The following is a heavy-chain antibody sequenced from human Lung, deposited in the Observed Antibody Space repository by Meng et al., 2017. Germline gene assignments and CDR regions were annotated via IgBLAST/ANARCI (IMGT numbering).Heavy chain of an antibody. V-gene: IGHV6-1*01. D-gene: IGHD6-19*01. CDR1: GDSVSSNRAA. CDR3: ARSQQWLDS. Sequence: QVHLQQSGPGLVKPSQTPPLTCAISGDSVSSNRAAWNWIRQSPSRGLEWLGRTYYRSKWYNGYAVSVRSRITVNPDTSKNQFSLQLNSVTPEDTAVYYCARSQQWLDSWGQGTLVTVSS. CDR2: TYYRSKWYN. J-gene: IGHJ4*02.